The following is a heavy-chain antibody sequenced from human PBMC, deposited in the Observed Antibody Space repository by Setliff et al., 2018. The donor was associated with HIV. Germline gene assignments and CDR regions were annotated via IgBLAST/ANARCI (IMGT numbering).Heavy chain of an antibody. CDR2: ISSSGSTI. J-gene: IGHJ3*01. CDR3: ARDLYGVSATAFDV. V-gene: IGHV3-48*03. CDR1: GFNITNHY. D-gene: IGHD6-13*01. Sequence: GGSLRLSCEGSGFNITNHYLSWVRQAAGKGPEWVSYISSSGSTIYYADSVKGRFTISRDNAKNSLYLQLNSLRAEDTAVYYCARDLYGVSATAFDVWGQGTMVTVSS.